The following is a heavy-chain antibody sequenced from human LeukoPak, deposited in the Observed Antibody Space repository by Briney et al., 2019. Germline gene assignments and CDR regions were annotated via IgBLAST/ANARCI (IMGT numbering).Heavy chain of an antibody. D-gene: IGHD2-2*01. Sequence: ASVKVSCKASGYTFTGYYMHWVRQAPGQGLEWMGWINPNSGGTNYAQKFQGWVTMTRDTSISTAYMELSRLRSDDTAVYYCARDGANSQDIVVVPVLEDWFDPWGQGTLVTVSS. CDR2: INPNSGGT. CDR3: ARDGANSQDIVVVPVLEDWFDP. V-gene: IGHV1-2*04. J-gene: IGHJ5*02. CDR1: GYTFTGYY.